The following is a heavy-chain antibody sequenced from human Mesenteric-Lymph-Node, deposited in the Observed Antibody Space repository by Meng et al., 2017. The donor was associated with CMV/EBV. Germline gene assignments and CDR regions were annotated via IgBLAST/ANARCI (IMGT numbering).Heavy chain of an antibody. CDR2: INHSGST. Sequence: SETLSLTCAVYGGSFSGYYWSWIRQPPGKGLEWIGEINHSGSTNYNPSLKSRVTISVDTSKNQFSLKLSSVTAADTAVYYCARQGRSGGLYYYYGMDVWGQGTTVTVSS. CDR3: ARQGRSGGLYYYYGMDV. J-gene: IGHJ6*02. V-gene: IGHV4-34*01. CDR1: GGSFSGYY. D-gene: IGHD3-3*01.